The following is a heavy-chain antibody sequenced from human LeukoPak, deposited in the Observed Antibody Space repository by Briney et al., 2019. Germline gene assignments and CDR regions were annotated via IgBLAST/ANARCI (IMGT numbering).Heavy chain of an antibody. D-gene: IGHD6-13*01. Sequence: SQTLSLTCVISGDSFSSNSAAWTWIRQSPSRGLEWLGRTYYRSKWYNDYAVSVKSRITINPDTSKNQFSLQLNSVTPEDTAVYYCARLRIAAAGPYFDYWGQGTLATVSS. CDR1: GDSFSSNSAA. CDR3: ARLRIAAAGPYFDY. V-gene: IGHV6-1*01. J-gene: IGHJ4*02. CDR2: TYYRSKWYN.